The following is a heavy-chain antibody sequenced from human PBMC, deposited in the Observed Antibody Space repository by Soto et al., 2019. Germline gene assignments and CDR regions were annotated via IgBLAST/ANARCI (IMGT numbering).Heavy chain of an antibody. D-gene: IGHD1-26*01. CDR2: IVVGSGNT. V-gene: IGHV1-58*01. Sequence: SVKVSCKDSGFIFTSSAVQWARQARGQRLEWIGWIVVGSGNTNYAQKFQERVTISMDTSKNQLSLKLTSMTAAETAVYYCARDMHAGFTHYFDPWGQGTLVTVSS. CDR1: GFIFTSSA. CDR3: ARDMHAGFTHYFDP. J-gene: IGHJ5*02.